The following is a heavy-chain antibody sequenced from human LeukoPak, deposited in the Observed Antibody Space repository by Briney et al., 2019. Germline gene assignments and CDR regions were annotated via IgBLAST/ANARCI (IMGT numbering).Heavy chain of an antibody. Sequence: PGRFLRLSCAASGFTFSSYGMHWVRPAPGKGLEWVAVIWYDGSNKYYADSVKGRFTISRDNSKNTLYLQMNSLRAEDTAVYYCAKDVAVVDCSGGSCYNWFDPWGQGTLVTVSS. CDR1: GFTFSSYG. J-gene: IGHJ5*02. D-gene: IGHD2-15*01. CDR3: AKDVAVVDCSGGSCYNWFDP. CDR2: IWYDGSNK. V-gene: IGHV3-33*06.